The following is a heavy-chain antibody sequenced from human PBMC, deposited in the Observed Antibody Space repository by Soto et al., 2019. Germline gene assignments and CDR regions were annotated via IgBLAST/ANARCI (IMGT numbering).Heavy chain of an antibody. CDR2: ISYDGSNK. D-gene: IGHD3-10*01. CDR1: GFTFSSYG. Sequence: QVQLVESGGGVVQPGRSLRLSCAASGFTFSSYGMHWVRQAPGKGLEWVAVISYDGSNKYYADSVKGRFTISRDSSKNTLYLNMNSLRVEDTAVYYCAKDYAPVLLQTGNYFPYWGQGTLVTVSS. V-gene: IGHV3-30*18. J-gene: IGHJ4*02. CDR3: AKDYAPVLLQTGNYFPY.